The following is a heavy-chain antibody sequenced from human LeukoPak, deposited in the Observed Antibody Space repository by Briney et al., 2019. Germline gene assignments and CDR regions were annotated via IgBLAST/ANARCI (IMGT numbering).Heavy chain of an antibody. CDR2: IYYSGST. D-gene: IGHD2-2*01. J-gene: IGHJ5*02. CDR3: ARGVPPSEYCSSTSCRPWFDP. Sequence: SETLSLTCTVSGGSISSYYWSWIRQPPGKGLEWIGYIYYSGSTNYNPSLKSRVTISVDTSKNQFSLKLSSVTAADTAVYYCARGVPPSEYCSSTSCRPWFDPWGQGTLVTVSS. V-gene: IGHV4-59*01. CDR1: GGSISSYY.